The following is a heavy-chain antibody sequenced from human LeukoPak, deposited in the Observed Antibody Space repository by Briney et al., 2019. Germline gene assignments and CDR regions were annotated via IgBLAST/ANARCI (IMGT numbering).Heavy chain of an antibody. CDR3: ARGEGDGYNT. D-gene: IGHD5-24*01. J-gene: IGHJ5*02. V-gene: IGHV3-21*01. CDR2: ISSSSSYI. CDR1: GFTFSSYA. Sequence: GGSLRLSCAASGFTFSSYAMSWVRQAPGKGLEWVSSISSSSSYIYYADSVKGRFTISRDNAKNSLYLQMNSLRAEDTAVYYCARGEGDGYNTWGQGTLVTVSS.